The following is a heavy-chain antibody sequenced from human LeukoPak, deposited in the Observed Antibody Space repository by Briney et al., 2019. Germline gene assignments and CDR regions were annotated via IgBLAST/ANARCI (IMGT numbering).Heavy chain of an antibody. CDR1: GFTVSSKY. V-gene: IGHV3-53*01. CDR2: IYSGGST. CDR3: ASQANHDFWSAIDY. J-gene: IGHJ4*02. Sequence: GGSVSLSCAASGFTVSSKYMNWVRQAPGKGLEWVSLIYSGGSTYYADSVKGRFTISRANSNNTLYLQMNSLRAEDTAVYYCASQANHDFWSAIDYWGQGTLVTVSS. D-gene: IGHD3-3*01.